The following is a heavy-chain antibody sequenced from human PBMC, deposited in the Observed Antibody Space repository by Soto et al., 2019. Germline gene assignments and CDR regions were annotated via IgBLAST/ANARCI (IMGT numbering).Heavy chain of an antibody. V-gene: IGHV3-33*01. D-gene: IGHD6-13*01. J-gene: IGHJ4*02. CDR1: GFTFSSYG. Sequence: QVQLVESGGGVVQPGRSLRLSCAASGFTFSSYGMHWVRQAPGKGLEWVSVIWYDGSDKYYADSVKGRFTISRDNSKNTLYLQMNGLRAEDTAVSYCATDQGIYWGQGTLVTVSS. CDR2: IWYDGSDK. CDR3: ATDQGIY.